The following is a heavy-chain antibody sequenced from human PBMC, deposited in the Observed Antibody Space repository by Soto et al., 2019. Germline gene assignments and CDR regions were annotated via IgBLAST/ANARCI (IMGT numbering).Heavy chain of an antibody. D-gene: IGHD3-3*01. V-gene: IGHV3-66*01. Sequence: GGSLRLSCAASGFTVSSNYMSWVRQAPGKGLDWVSLISSGGSAYYADSVKGRFTISRDTSKNTLSLQMNSLRVEDTAVYYCARDPGYDFWSGYFVVTAIRDYFDYWGQGTLVTVSS. CDR2: ISSGGSA. J-gene: IGHJ4*02. CDR3: ARDPGYDFWSGYFVVTAIRDYFDY. CDR1: GFTVSSNY.